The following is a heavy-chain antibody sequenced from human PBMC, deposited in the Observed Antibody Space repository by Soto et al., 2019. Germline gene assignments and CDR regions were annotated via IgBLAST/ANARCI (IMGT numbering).Heavy chain of an antibody. Sequence: QLQLQESGPGLVKPSETLSLTCTVSGGSISSSTSYWGWIRQPPGKGLEWIGSINYSGSTYYSPSLKSRVTISADTSTYQCSLKLSSVTAADTAVYYCARPVNYYYYYMDVWGKGTMVTVSS. V-gene: IGHV4-39*01. CDR1: GGSISSSTSY. CDR2: INYSGST. CDR3: ARPVNYYYYYMDV. J-gene: IGHJ6*03.